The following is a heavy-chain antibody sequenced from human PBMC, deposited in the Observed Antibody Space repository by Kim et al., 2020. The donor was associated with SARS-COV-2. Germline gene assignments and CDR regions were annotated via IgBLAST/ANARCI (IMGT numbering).Heavy chain of an antibody. V-gene: IGHV3-30*04. CDR2: ISYDGSNK. J-gene: IGHJ4*02. CDR1: GFTFSSYA. Sequence: GGSLRLSCAASGFTFSSYAMHWVRQAPGKGLEWVAVISYDGSNKYYADSVKGRFTISRDNSKNTLYLQMNSLRAEDTAVYYCARSIAALDYWGQGTLVTV. D-gene: IGHD6-6*01. CDR3: ARSIAALDY.